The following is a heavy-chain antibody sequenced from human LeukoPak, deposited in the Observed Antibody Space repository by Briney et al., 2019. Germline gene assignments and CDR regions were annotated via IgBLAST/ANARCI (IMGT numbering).Heavy chain of an antibody. J-gene: IGHJ4*02. CDR1: GFGFSNYW. Sequence: GESLRLSCAASGFGFSNYWMSWVRQAPGKGLEWVANMNADGSEKNYFDSVKGRFTISRDNAQDSLYLQMNSLRAEDTAVYYYARDRGYSNFDYWGQGTLLTVSS. CDR2: MNADGSEK. CDR3: ARDRGYSNFDY. D-gene: IGHD4-11*01. V-gene: IGHV3-7*01.